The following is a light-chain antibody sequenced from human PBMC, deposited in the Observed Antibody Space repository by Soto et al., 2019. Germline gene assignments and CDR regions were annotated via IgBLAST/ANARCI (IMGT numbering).Light chain of an antibody. CDR3: QQFNNYSFT. J-gene: IGKJ3*01. CDR1: QGISSA. V-gene: IGKV1D-13*01. Sequence: AIQLTQSPSSLSASVGDRVTITCRASQGISSALAWYQQKPGKAPKLLIYDASILESGVPSRFSGSGSVTDFTLTISSLQPEDFATYYCQQFNNYSFTFGPGTKVDIK. CDR2: DAS.